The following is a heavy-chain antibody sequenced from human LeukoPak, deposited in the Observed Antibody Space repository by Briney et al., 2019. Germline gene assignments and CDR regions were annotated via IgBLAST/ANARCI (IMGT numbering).Heavy chain of an antibody. D-gene: IGHD3-3*01. CDR1: GFTFSSYS. CDR2: ISSSSSYI. Sequence: NSGGSLRLSCAASGFTFSSYSMNWVRQAPGKGLEWVSSISSSSSYIYYADSVKGRFTISRDNAKNSLYLQMNSLRAEDTAVYYCARDYDFWSGVLGAFDIWGQGTMVTVSS. CDR3: ARDYDFWSGVLGAFDI. V-gene: IGHV3-21*01. J-gene: IGHJ3*02.